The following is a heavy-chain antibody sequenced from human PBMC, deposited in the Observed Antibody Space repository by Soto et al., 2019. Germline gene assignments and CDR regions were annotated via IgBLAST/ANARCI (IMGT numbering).Heavy chain of an antibody. CDR1: GFTFRSYG. CDR3: ARDLASAIEAAGKDAYNWFDP. CDR2: IWYDGSNK. Sequence: QVQLVESGGGVVQPGRSLRLSCAASGFTFRSYGMHWVRQAPGKGLEWVAVIWYDGSNKYYADSVKGRFTISRDNSKNTLYLQMNSLRAEDTAVYYCARDLASAIEAAGKDAYNWFDPWGQGTLVTVSS. J-gene: IGHJ5*02. V-gene: IGHV3-33*01. D-gene: IGHD6-13*01.